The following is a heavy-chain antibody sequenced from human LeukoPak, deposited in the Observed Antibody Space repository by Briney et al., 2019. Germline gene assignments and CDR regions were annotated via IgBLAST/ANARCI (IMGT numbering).Heavy chain of an antibody. CDR3: AKEEGEYGMDV. V-gene: IGHV3-30*18. Sequence: GGSLRLSCAASGFTFSSYGMHWVRQAPGKGLEWVAVISYDGSNKYYADSVKGRFTISRDNSKNTLYLQMNSLRAEDTAVYYCAKEEGEYGMDVWGQGTTVTVSS. CDR1: GFTFSSYG. CDR2: ISYDGSNK. J-gene: IGHJ6*02.